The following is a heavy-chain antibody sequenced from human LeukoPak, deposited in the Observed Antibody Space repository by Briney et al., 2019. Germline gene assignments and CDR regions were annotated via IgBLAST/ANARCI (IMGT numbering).Heavy chain of an antibody. CDR2: INPNFGNT. V-gene: IGHV1-2*02. D-gene: IGHD3-9*01. J-gene: IGHJ4*02. CDR1: VYILTGYD. Sequence: ASVKVSCKASVYILTGYDMHCSREAPGQGLEWMGWINPNFGNTNYAQKFQGRVTVTRDTSISTAYMELSRLRSDDTAVYYCASGHYYILTGYPPRTYFYDCRQGTLVTVST. CDR3: ASGHYYILTGYPPRTYFYD.